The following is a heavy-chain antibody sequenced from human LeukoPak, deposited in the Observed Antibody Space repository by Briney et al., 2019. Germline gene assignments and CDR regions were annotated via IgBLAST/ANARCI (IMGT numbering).Heavy chain of an antibody. CDR2: IIPIFGTA. D-gene: IGHD4-23*01. CDR1: GGTFSSYA. Sequence: ASVKVSCKASGGTFSSYAISWVRQAPGQGLEWMGGIIPIFGTANYAQKFQGRVTITADKSTSTAYMELSSLRSEDTAVYYCASSSSGNSAFDAFDIWGQGTMVTVSS. V-gene: IGHV1-69*06. CDR3: ASSSSGNSAFDAFDI. J-gene: IGHJ3*02.